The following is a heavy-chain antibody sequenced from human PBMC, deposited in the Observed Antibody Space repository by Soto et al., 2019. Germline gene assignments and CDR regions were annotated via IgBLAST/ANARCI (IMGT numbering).Heavy chain of an antibody. Sequence: QVQLVQSGAEVKKPGASVKVSCKASGYTFTSYAMHWVRQAPGQRLEWMGWINAGNGNTKYSQKFQGRVTITSDTSASTAYMELSSLRSEDTAVYYCARDAQRRGYSYGPNWFDPWGQGTLVTVSS. D-gene: IGHD5-18*01. CDR2: INAGNGNT. V-gene: IGHV1-3*01. CDR3: ARDAQRRGYSYGPNWFDP. CDR1: GYTFTSYA. J-gene: IGHJ5*02.